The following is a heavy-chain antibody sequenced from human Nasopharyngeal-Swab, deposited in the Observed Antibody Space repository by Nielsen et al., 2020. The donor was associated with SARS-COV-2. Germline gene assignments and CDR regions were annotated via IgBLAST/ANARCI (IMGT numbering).Heavy chain of an antibody. CDR3: ASYCSGDCYAFDY. V-gene: IGHV4-34*01. D-gene: IGHD2-21*02. CDR2: INHSGST. J-gene: IGHJ4*02. CDR1: GGSFSGYY. Sequence: SETLSLTCAVYGGSFSGYYWSWIRQPPGKGLEWIGEINHSGSTNYNPSLKSRVTISVDTSKNQFSLKLSSVTAADTAVYYCASYCSGDCYAFDYWGQGTLVTVSS.